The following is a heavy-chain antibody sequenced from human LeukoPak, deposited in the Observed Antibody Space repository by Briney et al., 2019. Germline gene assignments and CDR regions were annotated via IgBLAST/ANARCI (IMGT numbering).Heavy chain of an antibody. Sequence: GGSLRLSCAASGFTFSSYAMHWVRQAPGKGLEWVAVISYDGSNKYYADSVKGRFTISRDNSKNTLYLQMNSLRAEDTAVYYCAKVMSRYYFDYWGQGTLVTVSS. D-gene: IGHD5/OR15-5a*01. CDR1: GFTFSSYA. CDR2: ISYDGSNK. J-gene: IGHJ4*02. CDR3: AKVMSRYYFDY. V-gene: IGHV3-30*04.